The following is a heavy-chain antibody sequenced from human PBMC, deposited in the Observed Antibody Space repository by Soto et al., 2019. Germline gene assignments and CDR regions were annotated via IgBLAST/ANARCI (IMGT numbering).Heavy chain of an antibody. CDR3: VRASLVVAAATREDY. CDR2: INSDGSST. D-gene: IGHD2-8*02. CDR1: GFTCSSYW. Sequence: EVQLVESGGGLVQPGGSLRLSCAASGFTCSSYWMHWVRQAPGKGLVWVSRINSDGSSTSYADSVKGRCTISRDNAKNTLYLQMNILRAEDTAVYYCVRASLVVAAATREDYWGQGTLVTVSS. V-gene: IGHV3-74*01. J-gene: IGHJ4*02.